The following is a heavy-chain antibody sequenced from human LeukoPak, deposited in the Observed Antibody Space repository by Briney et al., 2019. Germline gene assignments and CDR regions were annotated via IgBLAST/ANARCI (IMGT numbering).Heavy chain of an antibody. D-gene: IGHD6-19*01. CDR3: APLAVADNSVDY. J-gene: IGHJ4*02. CDR1: GFTFSGYA. Sequence: PGGSLRLSCTASGFTFSGYAMNWVRQAPGKGLEWVSAVGTSGSTYYADSVKGRFTISRDNSKNTLYLQMNSLRAEDTAVYYCAPLAVADNSVDYWGQGTLVTVSS. CDR2: VGTSGST. V-gene: IGHV3-23*01.